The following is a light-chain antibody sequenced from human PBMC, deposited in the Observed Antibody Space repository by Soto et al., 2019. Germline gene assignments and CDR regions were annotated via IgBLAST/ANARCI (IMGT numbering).Light chain of an antibody. CDR2: DVS. CDR3: SSYTSSTTLGV. J-gene: IGLJ2*01. CDR1: SGDVGAYNY. V-gene: IGLV2-14*03. Sequence: QSVLTQPASVSGSPGQSITISCTGTSGDVGAYNYVSWYQQHPGKAPKLMIYDVSNRPSGVSNRFSGSKSGNTASLTISGLQAEDEADYYCSSYTSSTTLGVFGGGTKVTVL.